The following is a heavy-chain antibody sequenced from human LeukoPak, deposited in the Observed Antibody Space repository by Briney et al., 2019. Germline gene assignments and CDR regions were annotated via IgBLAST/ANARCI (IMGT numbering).Heavy chain of an antibody. D-gene: IGHD3-3*01. Sequence: GASVKVSCKASGYTFTCYYMHWVRQAPGQGLEWMGWINPNSGGTNYAQKFQGRVTMTRDTSISTAYMELSRLRSDDTAVYYCARDPNDFWSGYDFRPPNDYWGQGTLVTVSS. CDR1: GYTFTCYY. CDR3: ARDPNDFWSGYDFRPPNDY. CDR2: INPNSGGT. V-gene: IGHV1-2*02. J-gene: IGHJ4*02.